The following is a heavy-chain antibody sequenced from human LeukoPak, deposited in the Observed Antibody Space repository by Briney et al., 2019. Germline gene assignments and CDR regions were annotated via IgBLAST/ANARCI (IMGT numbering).Heavy chain of an antibody. Sequence: PSETLSLTCTVSGGSISSYYWSWIRQPPGKGLEWIGYIYYSGSTNYNPSLKSRVTISVDTSKNQFSLKLSSVTAADTAVYYCARDPNKAYYYDSNSLNWFDPWGQGTLVTVSS. V-gene: IGHV4-59*01. J-gene: IGHJ5*02. CDR1: GGSISSYY. CDR3: ARDPNKAYYYDSNSLNWFDP. CDR2: IYYSGST. D-gene: IGHD3-22*01.